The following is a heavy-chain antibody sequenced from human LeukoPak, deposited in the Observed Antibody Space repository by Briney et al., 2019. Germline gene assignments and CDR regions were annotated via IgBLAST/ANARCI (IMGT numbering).Heavy chain of an antibody. CDR1: GGSFSGYY. D-gene: IGHD6-19*01. CDR2: INHSGST. CDR3: ARGMAVASTRDY. J-gene: IGHJ4*02. Sequence: SETLSLTCAVYGGSFSGYYWSWIRQPPGKGLEWIGEINHSGSTNYNPSLKSRVTISVDTSKNQFSLKLSSVTAADTAVYYCARGMAVASTRDYWGLGTLVTVSS. V-gene: IGHV4-34*01.